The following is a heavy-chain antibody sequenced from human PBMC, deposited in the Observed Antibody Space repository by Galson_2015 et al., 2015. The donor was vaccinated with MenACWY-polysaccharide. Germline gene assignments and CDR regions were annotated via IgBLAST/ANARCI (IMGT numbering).Heavy chain of an antibody. D-gene: IGHD1-1*01. Sequence: ETLSLTCTVSGGSMSRYYWSWIRQSPGKGLEWIGYIYDSDSGSTNYNPSLKSRVTISADTSKNQFSLILSSVTAADTAVFFCARRAGATSGASRFDPWGQGTLVTVSS. CDR1: GGSMSRYY. J-gene: IGHJ5*02. CDR2: IYDSDSGST. V-gene: IGHV4-59*08. CDR3: ARRAGATSGASRFDP.